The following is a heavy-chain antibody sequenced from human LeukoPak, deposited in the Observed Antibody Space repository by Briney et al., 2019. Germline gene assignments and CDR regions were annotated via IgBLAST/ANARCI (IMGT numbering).Heavy chain of an antibody. D-gene: IGHD4-17*01. J-gene: IGHJ6*03. Sequence: ASVKVSCKASGYTFTGYYMHWVRQAPGQGLEWMGWMNPNSGNTGYAQKFQGRVTITRNASISTAYMELSSLRSEDTAVYYCARGPAVTTNYYYYYMDVWGKGTTVTVSS. CDR1: GYTFTGYY. CDR2: MNPNSGNT. V-gene: IGHV1-8*03. CDR3: ARGPAVTTNYYYYYMDV.